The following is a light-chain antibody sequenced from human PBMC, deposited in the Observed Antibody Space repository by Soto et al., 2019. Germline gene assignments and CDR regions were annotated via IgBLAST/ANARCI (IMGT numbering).Light chain of an antibody. Sequence: QSVLTQPASVSGSPGQSITISCTGTSSDIGGYNFVSWYQQHPGKAPKLMIFDVTNRPSGVSDRFSGSKSGETASLTISGLQAEDEADYYCSSYTGSSTLVVFGGGTKVTVL. CDR3: SSYTGSSTLVV. CDR2: DVT. J-gene: IGLJ3*02. CDR1: SSDIGGYNF. V-gene: IGLV2-14*01.